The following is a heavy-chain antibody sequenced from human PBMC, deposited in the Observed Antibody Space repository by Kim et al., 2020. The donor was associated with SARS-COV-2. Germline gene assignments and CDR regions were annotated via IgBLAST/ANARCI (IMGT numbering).Heavy chain of an antibody. CDR3: SASDSSFTAPDY. CDR2: INHSGIT. Sequence: SETLSLTCAVYGWSFSGYSWSWIRQPPGKGLEWIGEINHSGITNYNPSLKSRVTISVDTSKNQFSLKLSSVTAADTAVYYCSASDSSFTAPDYWGQGTLVTLSS. J-gene: IGHJ4*02. CDR1: GWSFSGYS. D-gene: IGHD3-22*01. V-gene: IGHV4-34*01.